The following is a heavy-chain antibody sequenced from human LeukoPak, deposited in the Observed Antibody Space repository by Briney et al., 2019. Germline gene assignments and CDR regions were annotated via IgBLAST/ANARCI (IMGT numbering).Heavy chain of an antibody. Sequence: GGSLRLSCAASGFTFSSYGMHWVRQAPGKGLEWVAVISYDGSNKYYADSVKGRFTISRDNSKNTLYLQMNSLRAEDTAVYYCAKGSEGYYDFWSGYLWWGQGTLVTVSS. CDR1: GFTFSSYG. J-gene: IGHJ4*02. CDR3: AKGSEGYYDFWSGYLW. D-gene: IGHD3-3*01. CDR2: ISYDGSNK. V-gene: IGHV3-30*18.